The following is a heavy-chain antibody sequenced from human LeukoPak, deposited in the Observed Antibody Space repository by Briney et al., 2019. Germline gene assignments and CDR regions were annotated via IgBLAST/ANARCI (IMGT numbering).Heavy chain of an antibody. J-gene: IGHJ3*02. V-gene: IGHV1-69*05. CDR1: GGTFSSYA. D-gene: IGHD3-22*01. Sequence: GASVKVSCKASGGTFSSYAISWVRQAAGQGLEGMGGIIPIFGTANYAKKFRGRVTITTDESTSTAYMELSSLSSEDTAVYYCATPSYDSTGYYTDAFDIWGQGTMVTASP. CDR3: ATPSYDSTGYYTDAFDI. CDR2: IIPIFGTA.